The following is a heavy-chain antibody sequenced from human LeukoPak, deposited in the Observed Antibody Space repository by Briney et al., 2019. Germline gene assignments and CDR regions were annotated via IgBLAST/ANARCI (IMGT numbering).Heavy chain of an antibody. CDR3: AREVIVVVPASIENYFDY. Sequence: SETLSLTCTVSGGSSSSYYWSWIRQPAGKGLEWIGRIYTSGNTNYNPSLKSRVSMSVDMSRKHFSLRLSSVTAADTAVYYCAREVIVVVPASIENYFDYWGQGTLVTVSS. CDR1: GGSSSSYY. CDR2: IYTSGNT. D-gene: IGHD2-2*02. V-gene: IGHV4-4*07. J-gene: IGHJ4*02.